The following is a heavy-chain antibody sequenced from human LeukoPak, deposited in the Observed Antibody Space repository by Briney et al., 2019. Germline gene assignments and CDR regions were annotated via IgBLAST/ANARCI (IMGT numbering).Heavy chain of an antibody. CDR1: GFTFSSYS. CDR3: ARDRPESSSWYGFRFDY. CDR2: ISSSSSTI. J-gene: IGHJ4*02. V-gene: IGHV3-48*04. Sequence: GGSLRLSCAASGFTFSSYSMNWVRQAPGKGLEWVSYISSSSSTIYYADSVKGRFTISRDNAKNSLYLQMNSLRAEDTAVYYCARDRPESSSWYGFRFDYWGQGTLVTVSS. D-gene: IGHD6-13*01.